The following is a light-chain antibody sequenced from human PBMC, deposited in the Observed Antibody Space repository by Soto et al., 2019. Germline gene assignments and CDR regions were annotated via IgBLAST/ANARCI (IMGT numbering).Light chain of an antibody. CDR3: QQSYSTPLT. J-gene: IGKJ4*01. CDR2: AAS. Sequence: DIQMTQSPSSLSASVGDRVTITCRASQSISSYLNWYQQKPGKAPKLLIYAASSLQSGVTSRFSGSGSGTDLTLTISSLQPEDFATYYCQQSYSTPLTFGGGTKVEIK. V-gene: IGKV1-39*01. CDR1: QSISSY.